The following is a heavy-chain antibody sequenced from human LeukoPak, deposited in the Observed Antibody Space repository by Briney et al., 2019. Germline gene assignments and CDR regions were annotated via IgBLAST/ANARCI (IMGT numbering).Heavy chain of an antibody. CDR1: GYSISSGYY. CDR2: IYHSGST. J-gene: IGHJ4*02. CDR3: ARDAYDSSGYSFDY. Sequence: SETLSLTCTVSGYSISSGYYWGWIRQPPGKGLEWIGSIYHSGSTYYNPSLKSRVTISVDTSKNQFSLKLSSVTAADTAMYYCARDAYDSSGYSFDYWGQGTLVTVSS. V-gene: IGHV4-38-2*02. D-gene: IGHD3-22*01.